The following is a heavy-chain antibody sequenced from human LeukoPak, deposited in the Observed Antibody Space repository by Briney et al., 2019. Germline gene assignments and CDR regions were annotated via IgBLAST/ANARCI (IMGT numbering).Heavy chain of an antibody. Sequence: SQTLSLTCTVSGGSISSGDYYWSWIRQPPGKGLKWIGYIYYSGSTYYNPSLKSRVTISVDTSKNQFSLKLSSVTAADTAVYYCARVGEDYDILTGLDGYYYYGMDVWGQGTTVTVSS. CDR3: ARVGEDYDILTGLDGYYYYGMDV. J-gene: IGHJ6*02. CDR1: GGSISSGDYY. CDR2: IYYSGST. D-gene: IGHD3-9*01. V-gene: IGHV4-30-4*01.